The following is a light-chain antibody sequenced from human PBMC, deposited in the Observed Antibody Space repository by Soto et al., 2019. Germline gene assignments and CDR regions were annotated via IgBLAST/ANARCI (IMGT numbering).Light chain of an antibody. CDR2: GAS. Sequence: EIVLTQSPGTLSLSPGERATLSCRASQSVSSYLAWYQQKPGQAPRLLIYGASSRATGIPDRFSGSGSGTDFTLTISRLEPEDFAVYYCQQYGSSPLTFGGGTKGDIK. J-gene: IGKJ4*01. CDR1: QSVSSY. V-gene: IGKV3-20*01. CDR3: QQYGSSPLT.